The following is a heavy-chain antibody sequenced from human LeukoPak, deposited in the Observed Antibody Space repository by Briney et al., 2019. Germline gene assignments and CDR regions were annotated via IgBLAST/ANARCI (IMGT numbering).Heavy chain of an antibody. CDR1: GGSISSHY. Sequence: SETLSLTCTVSGGSISSHYWSWIRQPPGKGLEWIGYIYYSGTTNYNPSLKSRVTISVDTSKNQFSLKLSSVTAADTAVYYCARHASPSSWVDYWGQGTLVTVSS. CDR3: ARHASPSSWVDY. D-gene: IGHD6-13*01. V-gene: IGHV4-59*08. J-gene: IGHJ4*02. CDR2: IYYSGTT.